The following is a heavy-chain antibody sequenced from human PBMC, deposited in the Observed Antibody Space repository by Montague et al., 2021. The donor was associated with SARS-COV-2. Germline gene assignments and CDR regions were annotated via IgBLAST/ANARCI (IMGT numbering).Heavy chain of an antibody. CDR1: GGSFSGYY. Sequence: SESQSLVCAVYGGSFSGYYWSWIRQPPGKGLEWIGEINHSGSTNYNPSLKSRVTISVDTSKNQFSLKLSSVTAADTAVYYCARGSRQWLVRPPPYSSFDYWGPGTLVTVSS. J-gene: IGHJ4*02. D-gene: IGHD6-19*01. CDR2: INHSGST. CDR3: ARGSRQWLVRPPPYSSFDY. V-gene: IGHV4-34*01.